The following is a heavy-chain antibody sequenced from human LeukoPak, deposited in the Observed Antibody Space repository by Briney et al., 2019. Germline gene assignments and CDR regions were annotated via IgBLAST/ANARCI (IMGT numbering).Heavy chain of an antibody. CDR3: ARSAVEATSGSFYYYYMDV. CDR2: MNPNSGNT. J-gene: IGHJ6*03. Sequence: ASVKVSCKASGYTFTSYDINWVRQATGQGLEWMGWMNPNSGNTGYAQKFQGRVTMTRNTSISTAYMELSSLRSEDTAVYYCARSAVEATSGSFYYYYMDVWGKGTTVTVSS. V-gene: IGHV1-8*01. D-gene: IGHD3-10*01. CDR1: GYTFTSYD.